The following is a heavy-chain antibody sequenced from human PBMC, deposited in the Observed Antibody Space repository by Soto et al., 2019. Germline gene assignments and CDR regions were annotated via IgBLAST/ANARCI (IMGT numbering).Heavy chain of an antibody. D-gene: IGHD3-16*01. V-gene: IGHV4-59*01. CDR1: GGSISNYY. CDR2: MYYNGNI. CDR3: ASGGNWFDP. Sequence: LSLTCNVSGGSISNYYWTWVRQSPDKGLEWIGYMYYNGNINYNPSLKSRVTISIDTSKNQFSLTLKSVTAADTAVYYCASGGNWFDPWGQGVLVTVSS. J-gene: IGHJ5*02.